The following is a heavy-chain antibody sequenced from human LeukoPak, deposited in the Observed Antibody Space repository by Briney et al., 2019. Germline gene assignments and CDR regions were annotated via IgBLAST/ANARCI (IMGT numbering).Heavy chain of an antibody. J-gene: IGHJ4*02. D-gene: IGHD3-16*01. CDR3: ARTFVWGLATQGFDY. V-gene: IGHV3-48*03. CDR1: GFTFSSYE. CDR2: ISSGGSTK. Sequence: PGGSLRLSCAASGFTFSSYEMNWVRQAPGKGLEWVSYISSGGSTKNYADSVKGRFTISRDNAKNSLYLQMNSLRAEDTAVYYCARTFVWGLATQGFDYGGQGALVTVSS.